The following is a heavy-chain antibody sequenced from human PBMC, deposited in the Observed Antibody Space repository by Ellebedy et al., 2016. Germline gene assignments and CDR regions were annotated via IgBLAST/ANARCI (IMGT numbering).Heavy chain of an antibody. V-gene: IGHV1-2*02. CDR2: INPNSGGT. J-gene: IGHJ6*03. Sequence: ASVKVSXXASGYTFTGYYMHWVRQAPGQGLEWMGWINPNSGGTNYAQKFQGRVTMTRDTSISTAYMELSRLRSDDTAVYYCARGGSSSTSSYYYYYYMDVWGKGTTVTVSS. CDR1: GYTFTGYY. CDR3: ARGGSSSTSSYYYYYYMDV. D-gene: IGHD2-2*01.